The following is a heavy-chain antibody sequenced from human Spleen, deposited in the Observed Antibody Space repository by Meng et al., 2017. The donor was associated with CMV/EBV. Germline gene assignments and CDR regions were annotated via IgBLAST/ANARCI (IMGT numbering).Heavy chain of an antibody. Sequence: SVKVSCKASGGTFRRFGISWVRQAPGQGLEWMGGIISIFGTANTAQKFQGRVTISTDESTNTAYMELSSLRSEDTAVYYCAKAVDYFGSGSSVYGLDVWGQGTTVTVSS. CDR2: IISIFGTA. CDR3: AKAVDYFGSGSSVYGLDV. V-gene: IGHV1-69*05. J-gene: IGHJ6*02. D-gene: IGHD3-10*01. CDR1: GGTFRRFG.